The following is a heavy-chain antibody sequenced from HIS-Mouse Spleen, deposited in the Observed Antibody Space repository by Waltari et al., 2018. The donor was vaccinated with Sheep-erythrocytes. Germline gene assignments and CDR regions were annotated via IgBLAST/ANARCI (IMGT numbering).Heavy chain of an antibody. CDR1: GGTCGSYA. J-gene: IGHJ4*02. Sequence: QVQLVQSGAEVKKPGSSVQVSCKASGGTCGSYAISWVRQAPGQGLEWMGRIIPILGIANYAQKFQGRVTITADKSTSTAYMELNSLRSEDTAVYYCAQTGATTPHFDYWGQGTLVTVSS. V-gene: IGHV1-69*04. CDR2: IIPILGIA. D-gene: IGHD1-26*01. CDR3: AQTGATTPHFDY.